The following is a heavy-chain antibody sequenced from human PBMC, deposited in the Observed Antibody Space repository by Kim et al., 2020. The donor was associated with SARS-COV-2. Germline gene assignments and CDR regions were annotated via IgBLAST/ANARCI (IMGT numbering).Heavy chain of an antibody. CDR3: ARGPGIAASPGYYYGMDV. D-gene: IGHD6-13*01. V-gene: IGHV1-46*01. Sequence: QGRVTMTRDTSTSTVYMELSSLRSEDTAVYYCARGPGIAASPGYYYGMDVWGQGTTVTVSS. J-gene: IGHJ6*02.